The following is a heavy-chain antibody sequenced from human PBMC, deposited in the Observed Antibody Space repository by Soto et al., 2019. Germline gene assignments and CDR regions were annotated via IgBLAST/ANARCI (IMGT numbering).Heavy chain of an antibody. J-gene: IGHJ6*02. V-gene: IGHV1-18*04. CDR1: GYTFTDYC. D-gene: IGHD4-17*01. CDR3: AAEGTVTTGMDV. Sequence: ASVKVSCKASGYTFTDYCLYWVRQAPGQGLEWMGWISAYNGNTNYAQKFQERVTITRDMSTSTAYMELSSLRSEDTAVYYCAAEGTVTTGMDVWGQGTTVTVS. CDR2: ISAYNGNT.